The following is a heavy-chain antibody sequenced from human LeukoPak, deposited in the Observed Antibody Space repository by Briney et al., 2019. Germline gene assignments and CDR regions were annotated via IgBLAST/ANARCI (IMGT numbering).Heavy chain of an antibody. CDR3: ARYYYDSSGYSWDDAFGI. Sequence: SQTLSLTCTVSGGSISSGSYYWSWIRQPAGKGLEWIGRIYTSGSTNYNPSLKSRVTISVDTSKNQFSLKLSSVTAADTAVYYCARYYYDSSGYSWDDAFGIWGQGTMVTVSS. D-gene: IGHD3-22*01. CDR2: IYTSGST. J-gene: IGHJ3*02. V-gene: IGHV4-61*02. CDR1: GGSISSGSYY.